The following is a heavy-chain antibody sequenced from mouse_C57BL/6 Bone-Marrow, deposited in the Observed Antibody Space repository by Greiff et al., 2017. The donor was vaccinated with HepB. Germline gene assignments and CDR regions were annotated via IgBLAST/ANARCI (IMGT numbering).Heavy chain of an antibody. CDR1: GFTFSSYG. Sequence: EVQLQESGGDLVKPGGSLKLSCAASGFTFSSYGMSWVRQTPDKRLEWVATISSGGSYTYYPDSMKGRFTISRDNAKNTLYLQMSSLKSEDTAMYYCARQGGYFPMDYWGQGTSVTVSS. CDR2: ISSGGSYT. J-gene: IGHJ4*01. V-gene: IGHV5-6*01. D-gene: IGHD2-3*01. CDR3: ARQGGYFPMDY.